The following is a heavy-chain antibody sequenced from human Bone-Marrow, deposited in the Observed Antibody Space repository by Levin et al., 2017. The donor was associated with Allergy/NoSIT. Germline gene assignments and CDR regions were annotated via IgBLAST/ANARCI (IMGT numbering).Heavy chain of an antibody. J-gene: IGHJ6*02. CDR3: ARAPRDSGSFGMDV. Sequence: GESLKISCAASGFTLMTSNMNWVRQAPGKGLEWVSSISSRGREIFYADSMRGRFTISKDSASKLLFLEMNHLRVEDTAVYYCARAPRDSGSFGMDVWGQGTTVTVSS. D-gene: IGHD1-26*01. CDR2: ISSRGREI. V-gene: IGHV3-21*01. CDR1: GFTLMTSN.